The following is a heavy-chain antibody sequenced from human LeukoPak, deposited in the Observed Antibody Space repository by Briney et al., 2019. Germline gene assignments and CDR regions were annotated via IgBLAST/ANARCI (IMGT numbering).Heavy chain of an antibody. V-gene: IGHV4-39*07. D-gene: IGHD3-9*01. CDR1: GGSISSSSYY. J-gene: IGHJ4*02. Sequence: SETLSLTCTVSGGSISSSSYYWGWIRQPPGKGLEWIGSIYYSGSTYYNPSLKSRVTMSVDTSKNQFSLKLTSVTAADTAVYYCAREDLTGYSPLDYWGQGTLVTVSS. CDR2: IYYSGST. CDR3: AREDLTGYSPLDY.